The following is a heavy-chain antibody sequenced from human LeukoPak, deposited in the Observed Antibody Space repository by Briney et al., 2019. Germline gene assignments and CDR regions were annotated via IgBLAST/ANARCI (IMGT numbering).Heavy chain of an antibody. CDR2: ISYDGSNK. Sequence: PGGSLRLSCAASGFTFSSYAMHWVRQAPGKGLEWVAVISYDGSNKYYADSVKGRFTISRDNSKNTLYLQMNSLRAEDTAVYYCARDVTTEYFDYWGQGTLVTVSS. V-gene: IGHV3-30-3*01. D-gene: IGHD1/OR15-1a*01. J-gene: IGHJ4*02. CDR1: GFTFSSYA. CDR3: ARDVTTEYFDY.